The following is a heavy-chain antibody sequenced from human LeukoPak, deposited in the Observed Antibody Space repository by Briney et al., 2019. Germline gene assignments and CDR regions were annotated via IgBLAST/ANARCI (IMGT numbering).Heavy chain of an antibody. CDR3: ARGRYTSGWYPDYFDF. D-gene: IGHD6-19*01. V-gene: IGHV3-7*01. CDR2: IKQDGSDQ. Sequence: GGSLRLSCTASGFTFNTYWMSWVRQTPEKGLEWVANIKQDGSDQYYVDSLKGRFIISRDNAKNSLYLQMNSLRVEDTAVYYCARGRYTSGWYPDYFDFWGQGTRVTVSS. CDR1: GFTFNTYW. J-gene: IGHJ4*02.